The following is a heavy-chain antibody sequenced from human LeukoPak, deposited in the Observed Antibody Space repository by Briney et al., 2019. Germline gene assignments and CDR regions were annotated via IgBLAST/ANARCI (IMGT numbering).Heavy chain of an antibody. Sequence: PGGSLRLSCAASGFTFSNAWMSRVRQAPGKGLEWVSGINWNGGSTGYADSVKGRFTISRDNAKNSLYLQMNSLRAEDTAVYYCARCVGGNTWYTYYFMDVWGKGTTVTVSS. D-gene: IGHD6-13*01. J-gene: IGHJ6*03. V-gene: IGHV3-20*04. CDR2: INWNGGST. CDR1: GFTFSNAW. CDR3: ARCVGGNTWYTYYFMDV.